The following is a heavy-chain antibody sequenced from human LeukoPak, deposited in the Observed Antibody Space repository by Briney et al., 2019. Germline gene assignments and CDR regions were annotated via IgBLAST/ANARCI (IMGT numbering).Heavy chain of an antibody. CDR3: ARDIGDSSGYFYFQH. CDR2: IYHSGST. D-gene: IGHD3-22*01. J-gene: IGHJ1*01. V-gene: IGHV4-30-2*01. Sequence: KPSETLTLTCAVSGGSINSGGYSWSWIRQPPGKHLEWIGYIYHSGSTYYNPSLKRRVTISVDRSKNQFSLKLRSVTAADTAVYYCARDIGDSSGYFYFQHWGKGTLVTVSS. CDR1: GGSINSGGYS.